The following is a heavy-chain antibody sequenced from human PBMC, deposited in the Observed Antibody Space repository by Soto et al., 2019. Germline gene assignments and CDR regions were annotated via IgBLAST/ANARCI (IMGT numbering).Heavy chain of an antibody. J-gene: IGHJ6*02. CDR1: GGTFSSYT. D-gene: IGHD5-12*01. CDR2: IIPILGIA. V-gene: IGHV1-69*02. CDR3: ARAKTAMATSYYYYGMDA. Sequence: QVQLVQSGAEVKKPGSSVKVSCKASGGTFSSYTISWVRQAPGQGLEWMGRIIPILGIANYAQKFQGRVTITAAKSTSTAYRELSSLRSEDTAVYYCARAKTAMATSYYYYGMDAWGQGTTVTVSS.